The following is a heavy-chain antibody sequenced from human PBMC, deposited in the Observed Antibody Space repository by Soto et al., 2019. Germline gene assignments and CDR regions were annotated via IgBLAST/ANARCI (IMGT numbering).Heavy chain of an antibody. CDR2: IYTRGST. J-gene: IGHJ4*02. Sequence: SETLSLTGPVSAASITNFYWSWIRQSARKGLEWIGRIYTRGSTDYNPSLKSRVTISIDTSKNQVSLTLKSVTAAHTAVSYCARGGAYYFDSWGQGIQVTVSS. CDR3: ARGGAYYFDS. D-gene: IGHD3-16*01. V-gene: IGHV4-4*07. CDR1: AASITNFY.